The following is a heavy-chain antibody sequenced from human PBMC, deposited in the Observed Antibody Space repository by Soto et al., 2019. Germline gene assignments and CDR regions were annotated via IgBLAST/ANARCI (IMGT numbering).Heavy chain of an antibody. Sequence: QVLLQESGSGLVKPSQTLSLTCAVSGGSVTIGGYSWTWIRQPPGKGLEWIGYIYHSGTTYYNPSLKSRVSLSLDKSKNQFSLGLTSATAAGSAVYFCARAAGLRMYGWGQGTRVTVSS. CDR3: ARAAGLRMYG. D-gene: IGHD6-19*01. CDR1: GGSVTIGGYS. V-gene: IGHV4-30-2*01. CDR2: IYHSGTT. J-gene: IGHJ6*02.